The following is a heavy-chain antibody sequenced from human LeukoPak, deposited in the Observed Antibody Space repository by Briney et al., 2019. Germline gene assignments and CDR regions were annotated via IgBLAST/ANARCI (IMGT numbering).Heavy chain of an antibody. V-gene: IGHV4-59*12. CDR2: MYYSVTT. Sequence: SETLSLTCSVSGGSIDVYYWCWIRQPPGKGLEWIGCMYYSVTTNYNPSLKSRVTISIDTSKNQFSLKLSSVTAADTAVYYCAREGIAAAGTYYYYYMDVWGKGTTVTVSS. D-gene: IGHD6-13*01. J-gene: IGHJ6*03. CDR3: AREGIAAAGTYYYYYMDV. CDR1: GGSIDVYY.